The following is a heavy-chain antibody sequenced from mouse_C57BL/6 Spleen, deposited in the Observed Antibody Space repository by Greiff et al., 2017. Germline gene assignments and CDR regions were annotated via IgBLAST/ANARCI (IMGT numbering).Heavy chain of an antibody. CDR3: ARTSHFDY. J-gene: IGHJ2*01. CDR2: IYPGDGDT. V-gene: IGHV1-82*01. Sequence: VQRVESGPELVKPGASVKISCKASGYAFSSSWMNWVKQRPGKGLEWIGRIYPGDGDTNYNGKFKGKATLTADKSSSTAYMQLSSLTSEDSAVYFCARTSHFDYWGQGTTLTVSS. CDR1: GYAFSSSW.